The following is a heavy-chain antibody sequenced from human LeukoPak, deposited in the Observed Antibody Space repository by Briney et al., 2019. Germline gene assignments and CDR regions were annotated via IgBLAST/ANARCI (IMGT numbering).Heavy chain of an antibody. CDR2: ISERGDGT. D-gene: IGHD5-18*01. CDR1: GVAFSNYA. CDR3: AKDIAQGYTFGSIEQDY. J-gene: IGHJ4*02. Sequence: GGSLRLSGAASGVAFSNYAMSWVRQAPGKGLEWVAAISERGDGTYYAGSMKGRFTISRDNAKNMVYLQINSLRAEDTAIYYCAKDIAQGYTFGSIEQDYWGQGTLVTVSS. V-gene: IGHV3-23*01.